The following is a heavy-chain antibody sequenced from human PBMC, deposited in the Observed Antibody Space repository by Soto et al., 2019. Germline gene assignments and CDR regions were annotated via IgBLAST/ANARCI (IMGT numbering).Heavy chain of an antibody. CDR3: AIDMIQLSENYYYGMDV. CDR2: IWYDGSNK. Sequence: PGGSLRLSCAASGFTFSSYGMHWVRQAPGKGLEWVAVIWYDGSNKYYADSVKGRFTISRDNSKNTLYLQMNSLRAEDTAVYYCAIDMIQLSENYYYGMDVWRQGTRVTVSS. D-gene: IGHD5-18*01. V-gene: IGHV3-33*01. CDR1: GFTFSSYG. J-gene: IGHJ6*02.